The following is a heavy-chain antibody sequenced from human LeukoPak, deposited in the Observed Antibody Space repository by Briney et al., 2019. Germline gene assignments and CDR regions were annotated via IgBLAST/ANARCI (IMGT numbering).Heavy chain of an antibody. D-gene: IGHD3-22*01. CDR1: GGFNTHYY. Sequence: SETLSLTCSVSGGFNTHYYWSWIRQPPGKGLEWIGYIYHSGSTNYNPSLKSRVTISVDTSKNHFSLKLSSVTASDTAVYYCARGQWLPVFDFWGQGTLVTVSS. CDR2: IYHSGST. V-gene: IGHV4-59*01. CDR3: ARGQWLPVFDF. J-gene: IGHJ4*02.